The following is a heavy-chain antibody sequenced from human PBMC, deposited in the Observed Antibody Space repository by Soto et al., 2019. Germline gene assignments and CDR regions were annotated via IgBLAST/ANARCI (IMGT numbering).Heavy chain of an antibody. D-gene: IGHD6-13*01. J-gene: IGHJ6*02. V-gene: IGHV4-34*01. Sequence: QVQLQQWGAGLLKPSETLSLTCAVYGGSFSGYYWSWIRQPPGKGLEWIGEINHSGSTNYNPSLKSRVTISVDTSKNQFSLKLSSVTAADTAVYYCARTLIAAAPNYYYGMDVWGQGTTVTVSS. CDR2: INHSGST. CDR1: GGSFSGYY. CDR3: ARTLIAAAPNYYYGMDV.